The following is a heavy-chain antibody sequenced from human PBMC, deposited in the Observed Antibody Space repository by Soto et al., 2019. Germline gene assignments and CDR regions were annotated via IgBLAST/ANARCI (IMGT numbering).Heavy chain of an antibody. Sequence: SVKVSCKASGGTFSSYTISWVRQAPGQGLEWMGRIIPILGIANYAQKFQGRVTITADKSTSTAYMELSSLRSEDTAVYYCARDFGPYSNYVHNWFDPWGQGTLGTVSS. CDR1: GGTFSSYT. CDR2: IIPILGIA. J-gene: IGHJ5*02. D-gene: IGHD4-4*01. CDR3: ARDFGPYSNYVHNWFDP. V-gene: IGHV1-69*04.